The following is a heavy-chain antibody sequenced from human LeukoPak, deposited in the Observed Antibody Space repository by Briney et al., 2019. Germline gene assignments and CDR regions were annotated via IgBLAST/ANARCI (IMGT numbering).Heavy chain of an antibody. V-gene: IGHV6-1*01. D-gene: IGHD2-2*01. CDR2: TYYRSTWYN. J-gene: IGHJ5*02. CDR1: GDSFSSNSVT. Sequence: SQTLSLTCAISGDSFSSNSVTWNWIRQSPSRGLEWLGRTYYRSTWYNDYAVTVRGRITVNPDTSKNQFSLHLNSVTPEDTAVYYCARRLTQYDCFDPWGQGILVAVSS. CDR3: ARRLTQYDCFDP.